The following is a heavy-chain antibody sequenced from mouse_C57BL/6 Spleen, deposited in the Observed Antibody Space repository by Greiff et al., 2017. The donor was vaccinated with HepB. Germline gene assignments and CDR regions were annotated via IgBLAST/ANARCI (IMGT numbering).Heavy chain of an antibody. V-gene: IGHV5-17*01. D-gene: IGHD1-1*01. J-gene: IGHJ2*01. CDR3: ARSYYYGSSYFDY. CDR1: GFTFSDYG. CDR2: ISSGSSTI. Sequence: EVQLQQSGGGLVKPGASLKLSCAASGFTFSDYGMHWVRQAPEQGLEWVAYISSGSSTIYYEETVKGRVTISRDNATSTLFLQLSSLRSEDTAMYYCARSYYYGSSYFDYRGQGTTLTVSS.